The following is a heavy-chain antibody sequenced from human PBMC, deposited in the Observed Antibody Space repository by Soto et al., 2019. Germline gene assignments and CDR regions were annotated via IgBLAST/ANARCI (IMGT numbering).Heavy chain of an antibody. CDR1: GGTFSSYT. V-gene: IGHV1-69*02. CDR2: IIPILGIA. CDR3: ARGTGYCSSTSCYSFDY. J-gene: IGHJ4*02. D-gene: IGHD2-2*01. Sequence: QVQLVQSGAAVKKPGSSVKVSCKASGGTFSSYTISWVRQAPGQGLEWMGRIIPILGIANYAQKFQGRVTITADKATSTAYMELSSLRSEDTAVYYCARGTGYCSSTSCYSFDYWGQGTLVTVSS.